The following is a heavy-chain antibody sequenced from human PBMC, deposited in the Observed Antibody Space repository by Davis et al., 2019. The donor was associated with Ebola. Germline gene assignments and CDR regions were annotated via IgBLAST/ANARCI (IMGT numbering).Heavy chain of an antibody. CDR3: AREADYYDSSGYSHYFDY. V-gene: IGHV3-21*01. J-gene: IGHJ4*02. D-gene: IGHD3-22*01. Sequence: PGGSLRLSCAASGFTFSRYTMNWVRQAPGKGPEWVSSISSSSSYIYYADSVKGRFTISRDNAKNSLYLQMNSLRAEDTAVYYCAREADYYDSSGYSHYFDYWGQGTLVTVSS. CDR2: ISSSSSYI. CDR1: GFTFSRYT.